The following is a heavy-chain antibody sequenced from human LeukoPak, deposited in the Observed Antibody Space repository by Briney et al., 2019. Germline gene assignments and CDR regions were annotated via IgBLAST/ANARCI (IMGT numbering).Heavy chain of an antibody. D-gene: IGHD2-2*01. CDR2: ISWNSGGI. J-gene: IGHJ4*02. Sequence: SGGSQRLSCAASGFTFDDYAMHWVRQAPGKGLEWVSGISWNSGGIGYADSVKGRFTISRDNAKNSLYLQMNSLRTDDTAVYYCAKGGPNCSGASCYVDYWGQGTLVTGSP. CDR1: GFTFDDYA. V-gene: IGHV3-9*01. CDR3: AKGGPNCSGASCYVDY.